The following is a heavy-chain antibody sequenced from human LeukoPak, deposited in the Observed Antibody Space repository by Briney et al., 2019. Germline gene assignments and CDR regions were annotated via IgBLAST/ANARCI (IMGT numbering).Heavy chain of an antibody. CDR1: GYSFTSYW. D-gene: IGHD5-24*01. CDR3: ARPVDGYNYGHAFDI. J-gene: IGHJ3*02. CDR2: IYPGDSDT. V-gene: IGHV5-51*01. Sequence: GESLKISCKGSGYSFTSYWIGWVRRMPGKGLEWMGIIYPGDSDTRYSPSFQGQVTISADKSISTAYLQWSSLKASDTAMYYCARPVDGYNYGHAFDIWGQGTMVTVSS.